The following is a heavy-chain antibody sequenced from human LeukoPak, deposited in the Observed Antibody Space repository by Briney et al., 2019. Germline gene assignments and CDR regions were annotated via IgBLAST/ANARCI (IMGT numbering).Heavy chain of an antibody. J-gene: IGHJ5*02. V-gene: IGHV3-30*04. Sequence: GGSLRLSCAASGFTFSSYAMHWVRQAPGKGLEWVAVISYDGSNKYYDDSVKGRFTISRDNSKNTLYLQMNSLRAEDTAVYYCARDHGDTAILPWGQGTLVTVSS. CDR3: ARDHGDTAILP. CDR2: ISYDGSNK. CDR1: GFTFSSYA. D-gene: IGHD5-18*01.